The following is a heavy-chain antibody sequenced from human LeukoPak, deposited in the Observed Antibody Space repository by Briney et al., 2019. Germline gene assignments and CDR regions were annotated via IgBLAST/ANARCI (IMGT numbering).Heavy chain of an antibody. J-gene: IGHJ6*03. CDR3: ARSTAILYYYYMDG. CDR2: ISAYNGNT. Sequence: ASVKVSCKASGYTFTSYGISWVRQAPGQGLEWMGWISAYNGNTNYAQKLQGRVTMTTDTSTSTAYMELRSLRSDDTAVYYCARSTAILYYYYMDGWGKGTTVTVSS. D-gene: IGHD2-21*02. V-gene: IGHV1-18*01. CDR1: GYTFTSYG.